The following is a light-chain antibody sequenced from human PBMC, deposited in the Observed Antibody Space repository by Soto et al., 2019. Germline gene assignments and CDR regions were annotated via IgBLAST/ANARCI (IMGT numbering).Light chain of an antibody. CDR3: QQYVSSPQT. V-gene: IGKV3-20*01. J-gene: IGKJ5*01. CDR1: QTVSSNY. CDR2: GAS. Sequence: DIVLAQSPGTLSLSPGERATLSCRASQTVSSNYLAWYQQKFGQAPRLLIYGASSRATGIPDRFSGSGSGTDFTLTISRLEPEDFAVYYCQQYVSSPQTFGQGTRLDIK.